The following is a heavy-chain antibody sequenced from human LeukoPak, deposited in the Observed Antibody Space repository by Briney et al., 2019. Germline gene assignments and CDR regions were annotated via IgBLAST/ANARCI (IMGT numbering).Heavy chain of an antibody. D-gene: IGHD3-10*01. J-gene: IGHJ4*02. CDR1: GFTFRSYG. Sequence: GGSLRLSCAASGFTFRSYGMHWVRQAPGKGLEWVAVISYDGSNKYYADSVKGRFTISRDNSKNTLYLQMNSLRAEDTAVYYCAKTGVGGYYFDYWGQGTLVTVSS. CDR2: ISYDGSNK. V-gene: IGHV3-30*18. CDR3: AKTGVGGYYFDY.